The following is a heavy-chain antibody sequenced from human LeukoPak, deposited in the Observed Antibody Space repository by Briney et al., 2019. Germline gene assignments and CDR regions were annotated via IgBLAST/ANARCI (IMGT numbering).Heavy chain of an antibody. CDR1: GFNFNACV. Sequence: GGSLRLSCAASGFNFNACVMSWVRRSLGKGLDTLSPISGTGSNTYYTDSVQGQFIISRDNSKNTLFLQMNTLGVEYTAVYYCAKQTTQYYFDYWGQGTLVTVSS. J-gene: IGHJ4*02. V-gene: IGHV3-23*01. CDR3: AKQTTQYYFDY. CDR2: ISGTGSNT. D-gene: IGHD2-15*01.